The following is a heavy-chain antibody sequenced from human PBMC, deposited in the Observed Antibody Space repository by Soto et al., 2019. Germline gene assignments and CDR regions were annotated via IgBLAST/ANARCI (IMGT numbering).Heavy chain of an antibody. CDR3: SSVNRTLNSGMDV. Sequence: QVQLVESGGGLVKPGGSLRLSCAASGFTFSDYYMSWLGQAPGKGLERVSYITSSGSTVYSADSVKVRFTISRHNAKNALFLKLHRPISEDMAVYYTSSVNRTLNSGMDVWGPGTTVTVSS. CDR1: GFTFSDYY. V-gene: IGHV3-11*01. CDR2: ITSSGSTV. J-gene: IGHJ6*01.